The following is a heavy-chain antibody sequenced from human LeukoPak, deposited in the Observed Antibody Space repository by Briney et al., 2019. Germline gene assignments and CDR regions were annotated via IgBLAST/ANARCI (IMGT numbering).Heavy chain of an antibody. D-gene: IGHD2-15*01. J-gene: IGHJ6*03. CDR3: ARAEGVVVAAHIDV. CDR2: ISAYNGNT. CDR1: GYTFTNYG. Sequence: ASVKVSCKASGYTFTNYGIYWVRQAPGQGLEWMARISAYNGNTNYAQKLQGRVTVTTDTSTSTAYMELRSLRSDDTAIYYCARAEGVVVAAHIDVWGKGTTVTVSS. V-gene: IGHV1-18*01.